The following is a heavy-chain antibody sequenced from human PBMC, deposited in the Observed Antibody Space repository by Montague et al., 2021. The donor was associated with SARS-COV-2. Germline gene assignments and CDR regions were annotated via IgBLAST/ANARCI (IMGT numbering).Heavy chain of an antibody. Sequence: SETLSLTCAVYGGSLSGYYWTWIRQSPGEGLEWIAEINHSGTTNYNFNPSLRSRVTISVDTSKSQFSLKLSSVTAADTGVYYCARGRIEVSMIVVVLTGASYYMDVWGKGTTVTVSS. J-gene: IGHJ6*03. V-gene: IGHV4-34*01. CDR3: ARGRIEVSMIVVVLTGASYYMDV. D-gene: IGHD3-22*01. CDR1: GGSLSGYY. CDR2: INHSGTT.